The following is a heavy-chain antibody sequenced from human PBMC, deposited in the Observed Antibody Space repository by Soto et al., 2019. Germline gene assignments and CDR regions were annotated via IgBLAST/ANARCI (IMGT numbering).Heavy chain of an antibody. Sequence: TLSLTCTVSGGSISSGDYYWSWIRQPPGKGLEWIGYIFYSGSTYYNPSLQSRVTISADTSKNQFSLRLSSVTAADTAVYYCARRNHGSGFYENFDYWGQGTLVTVSS. D-gene: IGHD3-10*01. V-gene: IGHV4-30-4*01. CDR1: GGSISSGDYY. CDR2: IFYSGST. CDR3: ARRNHGSGFYENFDY. J-gene: IGHJ4*02.